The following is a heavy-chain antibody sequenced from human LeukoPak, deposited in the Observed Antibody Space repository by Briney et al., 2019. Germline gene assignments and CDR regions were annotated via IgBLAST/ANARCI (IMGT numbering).Heavy chain of an antibody. J-gene: IGHJ4*02. CDR3: ASDISNKGFDY. V-gene: IGHV3-21*01. D-gene: IGHD3-3*02. Sequence: PGGSLRLSCAASGFTFSSYSMNWVRQAPGKGLEWVSSISSSSSYIYYAHSVKGRFTISRDNAKNSLYLQMDSLRAEDTAVYYCASDISNKGFDYWGQGTLVTVSS. CDR2: ISSSSSYI. CDR1: GFTFSSYS.